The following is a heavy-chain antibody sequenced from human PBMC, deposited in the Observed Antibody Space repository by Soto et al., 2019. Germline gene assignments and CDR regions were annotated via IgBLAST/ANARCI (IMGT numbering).Heavy chain of an antibody. CDR2: ISYDGSNK. D-gene: IGHD2-21*02. J-gene: IGHJ4*02. Sequence: QVQLVESGGGVVQPGRSLRLSCAASGFTFSTYFMHWVRQAPGKGLEWMATISYDGSNKHYAESVKGRFTISRDNSKNTLYLQMNSPRPEDTAVYYCVKVGVAHCGGDCYSDYWGQCTLVTVSS. CDR3: VKVGVAHCGGDCYSDY. CDR1: GFTFSTYF. V-gene: IGHV3-30*18.